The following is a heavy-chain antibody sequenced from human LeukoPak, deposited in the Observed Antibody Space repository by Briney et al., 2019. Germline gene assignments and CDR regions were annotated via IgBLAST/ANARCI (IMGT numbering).Heavy chain of an antibody. CDR2: IYSTEST. CDR1: GGSISSYY. D-gene: IGHD3-22*01. V-gene: IGHV4-4*07. J-gene: IGHJ4*02. CDR3: AGGRDYYDSSAYGSVSSFDH. Sequence: SETLSLTCTVSGGSISSYYWSWIRQPAGKGLEWIGRIYSTESTNYNPSLKSRVTMSVDTSKNQFSLRLSSVTAADTAVYYCAGGRDYYDSSAYGSVSSFDHWGQGTLVTVSS.